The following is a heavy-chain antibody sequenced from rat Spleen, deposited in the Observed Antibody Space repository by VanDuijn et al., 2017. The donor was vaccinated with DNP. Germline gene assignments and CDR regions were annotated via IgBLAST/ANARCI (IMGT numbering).Heavy chain of an antibody. CDR1: GFTFSDYY. CDR3: VRWNSGHFDY. D-gene: IGHD4-3*01. CDR2: ISYDGGST. J-gene: IGHJ2*01. V-gene: IGHV5-22*01. Sequence: EVQLVESGGGLVQPGRSLKLSCAASGFTFSDYYMTWVRQAPTKGLEWVAYISYDGGSTYYGDSVKGRFTISRDNAKSTLYLQMNSLRSEDTATYYCVRWNSGHFDYWGQGVMVTVSS.